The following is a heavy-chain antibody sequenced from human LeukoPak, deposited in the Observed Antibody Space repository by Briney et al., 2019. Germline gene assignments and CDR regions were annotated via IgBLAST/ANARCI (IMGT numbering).Heavy chain of an antibody. CDR2: INADDGNT. D-gene: IGHD2-2*01. CDR1: GYIFTTYA. V-gene: IGHV1-3*01. J-gene: IGHJ5*02. CDR3: ARGIVVKPSANWFDP. Sequence: ASVKVSCKTSGYIFTTYAIHWVRQAPGRGLEWMGSINADDGNTRYSQRFQGRVTITRDTSANTAYMEPSSLRFEDTAVYYCARGIVVKPSANWFDPWGQGTPVTVSS.